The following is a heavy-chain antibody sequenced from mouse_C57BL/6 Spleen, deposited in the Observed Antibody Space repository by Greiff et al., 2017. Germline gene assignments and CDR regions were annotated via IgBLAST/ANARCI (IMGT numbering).Heavy chain of an antibody. CDR3: AREESYYAMDY. CDR1: GYSFTGYY. V-gene: IGHV1-42*01. J-gene: IGHJ4*01. CDR2: INPSTGGT. Sequence: VQLQQSGPELVKPGASVKISCKASGYSFTGYYMNWVKQSPEKSLEWIGEINPSTGGTTYNQKFKAKATLTVDKSSSTAYMQLKSLTSEDSAVYYCAREESYYAMDYWGQGTSVTVSS.